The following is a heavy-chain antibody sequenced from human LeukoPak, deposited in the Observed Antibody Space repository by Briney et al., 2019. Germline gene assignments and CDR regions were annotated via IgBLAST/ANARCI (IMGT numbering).Heavy chain of an antibody. Sequence: KPSETLSLTCAVSVGSISSGNWWSWVRQSPGKGLEWIGEIYHNGTPNYSPSLKSRVTMSVDTSKNQFSLRLNSVTAADTAVYYCARFLKGSGWFDPWGQGALVTVS. CDR1: VGSISSGNW. CDR3: ARFLKGSGWFDP. CDR2: IYHNGTP. J-gene: IGHJ5*02. V-gene: IGHV4-4*02. D-gene: IGHD6-25*01.